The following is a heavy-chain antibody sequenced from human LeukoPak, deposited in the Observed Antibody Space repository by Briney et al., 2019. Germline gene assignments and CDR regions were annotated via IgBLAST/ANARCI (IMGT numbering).Heavy chain of an antibody. V-gene: IGHV1-8*03. CDR3: ACGGNYMDV. CDR2: MNPNSGNT. J-gene: IGHJ6*03. Sequence: ASVKVSCKASGYTFTSYDINWVRQATGQGLEWMGWMNPNSGNTGYAQKFQGRVTITRNTSISTAYMELSSLRSEAPAVYYCACGGNYMDVWGKGTTVTVSS. D-gene: IGHD2-15*01. CDR1: GYTFTSYD.